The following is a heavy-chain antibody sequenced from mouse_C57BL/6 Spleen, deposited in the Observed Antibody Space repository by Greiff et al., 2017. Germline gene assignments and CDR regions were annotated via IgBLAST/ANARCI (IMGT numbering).Heavy chain of an antibody. J-gene: IGHJ1*03. CDR1: GFTFSDYG. Sequence: EVKLVESGGGLVKPGGSLKLSCAASGFTFSDYGMHWVRQAPEKGLEWVAYISSGSSTIYYADTVKGRFTISRDNAKNTLFLQMTSLRSEDTAMXYCARNYYYGSSLWYFDVWGTGTTVTVSS. D-gene: IGHD1-1*01. V-gene: IGHV5-17*01. CDR2: ISSGSSTI. CDR3: ARNYYYGSSLWYFDV.